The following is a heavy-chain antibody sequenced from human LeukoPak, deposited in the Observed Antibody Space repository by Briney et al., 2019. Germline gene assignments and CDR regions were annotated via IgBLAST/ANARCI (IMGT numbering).Heavy chain of an antibody. J-gene: IGHJ3*02. CDR2: MTPNSGST. D-gene: IGHD3-9*01. CDR1: GYPFHRYD. Sequence: ASVKVFCKASGYPFHRYDTNWARQATGQGLEWMERMTPNSGSTGYAQKVQSRVTITRNTSISTAYMELSSLRSEDTAVYYCARSHYDILTGYSDAFDIWGQGTMVTVSS. CDR3: ARSHYDILTGYSDAFDI. V-gene: IGHV1-8*03.